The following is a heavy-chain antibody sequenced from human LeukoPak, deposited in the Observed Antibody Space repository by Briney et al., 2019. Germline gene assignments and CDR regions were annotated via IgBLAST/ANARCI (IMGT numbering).Heavy chain of an antibody. J-gene: IGHJ4*02. CDR2: IYTNGNT. V-gene: IGHV4-4*07. D-gene: IGHD6-19*01. Sequence: SETLSLTCTVSGVSIRRYYWSWIRQPAGKRLEWIGRIYTNGNTNYNPSLKSRVTMSVDTSKNQFSLKLSSVTAADTAVYYCARAKYNSGWYLDYWGQGTLVTVSS. CDR3: ARAKYNSGWYLDY. CDR1: GVSIRRYY.